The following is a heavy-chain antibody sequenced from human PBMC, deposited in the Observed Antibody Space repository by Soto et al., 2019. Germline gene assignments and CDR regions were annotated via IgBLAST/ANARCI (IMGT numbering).Heavy chain of an antibody. V-gene: IGHV3-21*01. Sequence: EVQLVESGGGLVKPGGSLRLSCAASGFTFSSYSMNWVRQAPGNGLEWVSSISSSSSYIYYADSVKGRFTISRDNAKNSLYLQMNSLRAEDTSVYYCAIDLYSSSARYFDYWGQGTLVTVSS. CDR2: ISSSSSYI. D-gene: IGHD6-6*01. CDR1: GFTFSSYS. J-gene: IGHJ4*02. CDR3: AIDLYSSSARYFDY.